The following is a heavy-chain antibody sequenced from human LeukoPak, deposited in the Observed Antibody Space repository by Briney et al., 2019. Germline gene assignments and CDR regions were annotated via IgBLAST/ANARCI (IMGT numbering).Heavy chain of an antibody. V-gene: IGHV3-72*01. CDR2: TLKKANSYTT. J-gene: IGHJ4*02. CDR1: VFKFSDHY. Sequence: GGSLILSCAASVFKFSDHYMAWVPQARGKGLEWVGRTLKKANSYTTEYAASVDGRFTISRDDSKNSLYLQMNSLKTEDTAVYYCARFYSGSYPVWGQGTLVTVSS. CDR3: ARFYSGSYPV. D-gene: IGHD1-26*01.